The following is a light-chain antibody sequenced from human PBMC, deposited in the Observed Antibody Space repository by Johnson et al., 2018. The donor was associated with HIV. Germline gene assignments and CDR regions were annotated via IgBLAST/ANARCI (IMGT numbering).Light chain of an antibody. CDR3: GTWDSSLSAGRYV. CDR1: SSNIGNNY. J-gene: IGLJ1*01. V-gene: IGLV1-51*01. Sequence: QSVLTQPPSVSAAPGQKVTISCSGSSSNIGNNYVSWYQQLPGTAPKLLIYDNNKRPSGIPDRFSGSKSGTSATLAITGLQTGAEADYYCGTWDSSLSAGRYVFGTGTKVTVL. CDR2: DNN.